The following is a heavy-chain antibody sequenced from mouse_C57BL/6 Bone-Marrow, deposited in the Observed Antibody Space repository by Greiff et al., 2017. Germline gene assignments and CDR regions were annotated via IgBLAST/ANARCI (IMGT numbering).Heavy chain of an antibody. J-gene: IGHJ3*01. CDR2: IYPRSGNT. Sequence: VQLQQSGAELARPGASVKLSCKASGYTFTSYGISWVKQRTGQGLEWIGEIYPRSGNTNYNEKFKGKATLTADKSSSTAYMELRSLTSDDSAVYFCARFYYDYDGFAYWGQGTLVTVSA. D-gene: IGHD2-4*01. CDR3: ARFYYDYDGFAY. CDR1: GYTFTSYG. V-gene: IGHV1-81*01.